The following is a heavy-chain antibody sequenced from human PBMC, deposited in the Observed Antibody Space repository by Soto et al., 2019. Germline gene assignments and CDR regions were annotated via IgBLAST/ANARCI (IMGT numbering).Heavy chain of an antibody. CDR2: ISGSGGST. D-gene: IGHD3-3*01. CDR3: AKDRGLLEWLLPIDY. CDR1: GFTFSSYA. V-gene: IGHV3-23*01. J-gene: IGHJ4*02. Sequence: GGSLRLSCAASGFTFSSYAMSWARQAPGKGLEWVSAISGSGGSTYYADSVKGRFTISRDNSKNTLYLEMNSLSAEDTAVYYCAKDRGLLEWLLPIDYWGQGTLVTVSS.